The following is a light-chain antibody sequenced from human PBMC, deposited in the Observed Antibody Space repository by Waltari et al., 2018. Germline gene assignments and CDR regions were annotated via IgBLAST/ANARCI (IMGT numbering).Light chain of an antibody. V-gene: IGLV1-44*01. CDR1: SSNIGSNT. CDR2: SNN. CDR3: AAWDDSLNAHYV. J-gene: IGLJ1*01. Sequence: QSVLTQPPSASGTPGQRVTISCSGSSSNIGSNTVNWYQQLPGTAPKLLIYSNNQRPSGVPDLFSGSKSGTSASLAISGLQSEDEADYYCAAWDDSLNAHYVFGTGTKVTVL.